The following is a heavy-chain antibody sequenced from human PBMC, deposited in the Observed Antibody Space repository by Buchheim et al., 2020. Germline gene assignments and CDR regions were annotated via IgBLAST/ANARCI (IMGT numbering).Heavy chain of an antibody. V-gene: IGHV4-34*01. CDR1: GGSSSGYN. CDR2: INHSGST. D-gene: IGHD5-18*01. CDR3: ARGYRFGYNYYYYGMDV. Sequence: QVQLQQWGAGLLKPSETLSLTCAVFGGSSSGYNWSWLRQPPGKGLEWIGEINHSGSTNYNPSLKSRVTISVDTSKNQFSLKLSPVTAADTAVYYCARGYRFGYNYYYYGMDVWGQGTT. J-gene: IGHJ6*02.